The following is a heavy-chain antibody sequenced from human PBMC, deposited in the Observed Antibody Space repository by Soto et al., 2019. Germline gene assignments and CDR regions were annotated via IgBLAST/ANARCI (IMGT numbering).Heavy chain of an antibody. CDR3: ARRWGRTFDY. D-gene: IGHD7-27*01. J-gene: IGHJ4*02. Sequence: SETLSLTCTVSGASIINHYWAWIRQSPGRGLEPIGYVSNTATTTYNPSLKSRVTISVDTSKNQFSLKLSSVTAADTAVYYCARRWGRTFDYWGQGTMVTVSS. CDR1: GASIINHY. V-gene: IGHV4-4*09. CDR2: VSNTATT.